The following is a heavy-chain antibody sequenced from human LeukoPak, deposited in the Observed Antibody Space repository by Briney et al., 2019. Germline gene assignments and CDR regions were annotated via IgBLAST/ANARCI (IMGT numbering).Heavy chain of an antibody. V-gene: IGHV1-2*02. CDR2: INPNSGGT. Sequence: ASVKVSCKASGYTFTGYYMHWVRQAPGQGLEWMGWINPNSGGTNYAQKFQGRVTMTRDTSISTAYMELSRLRSEDTAVYYCARSRSGSYYRGPRVSVWGQGTLVTVSS. CDR3: ARSRSGSYYRGPRVSV. J-gene: IGHJ4*02. D-gene: IGHD1-26*01. CDR1: GYTFTGYY.